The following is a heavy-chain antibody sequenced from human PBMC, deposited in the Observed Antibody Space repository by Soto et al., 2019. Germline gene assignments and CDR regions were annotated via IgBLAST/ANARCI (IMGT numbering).Heavy chain of an antibody. V-gene: IGHV1-46*01. CDR3: ARDGGFGELKY. D-gene: IGHD3-10*01. CDR1: GYTFTSYY. CDR2: INPNADTT. J-gene: IGHJ4*02. Sequence: ASVKVSCKASGYTFTSYYMHWVRQAPGQGLEWMGMINPNADTTNDAQRFEGRVTFTADESTNTAYMELRGLLSEDTAVYYCARDGGFGELKYWGPGTLVTVSS.